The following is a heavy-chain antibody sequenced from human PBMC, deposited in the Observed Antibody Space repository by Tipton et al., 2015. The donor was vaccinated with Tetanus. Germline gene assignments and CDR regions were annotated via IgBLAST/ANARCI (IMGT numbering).Heavy chain of an antibody. CDR3: ARDQGGGRVVRLNWLDP. CDR2: IYYSGST. V-gene: IGHV4-31*03. Sequence: GLVKPSETLSLTCTVSGGSISRGGYFWNWIRQRPGKGPEWIGYIYYSGSTYYNPSLKSRVSMSVDTSKNQFPLNLTSVTAAGTAVYYCARDQGGGRVVRLNWLDPWGQGTLVTVSS. J-gene: IGHJ5*02. D-gene: IGHD6-6*01. CDR1: GGSISRGGYF.